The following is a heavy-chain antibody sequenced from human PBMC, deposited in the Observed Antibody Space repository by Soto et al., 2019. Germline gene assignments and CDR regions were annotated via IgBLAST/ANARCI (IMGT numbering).Heavy chain of an antibody. J-gene: IGHJ4*02. CDR3: ARTTTVAGTPEFDY. V-gene: IGHV3-30-3*01. CDR1: GFTFSSFS. D-gene: IGHD6-19*01. CDR2: ISNDGSTK. Sequence: VQLEESGGGVVQPGRSLSLSCAASGFTFSSFSLHWVRQAPGKGLEWLALISNDGSTKYNPDSVKGRFIISRDNSKNTLYLQLNSLRPEDTAVYYCARTTTVAGTPEFDYWGQGTLVTVSS.